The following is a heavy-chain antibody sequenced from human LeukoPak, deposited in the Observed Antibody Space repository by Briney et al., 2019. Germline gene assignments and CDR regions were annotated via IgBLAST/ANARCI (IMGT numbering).Heavy chain of an antibody. J-gene: IGHJ6*02. CDR3: ARVRRYQSMYYYGSGMSGGMDV. D-gene: IGHD3-10*01. CDR2: INHSGST. CDR1: GGSFSGYY. Sequence: PSETLSLTCAVYGGSFSGYYWSWIRQPPGKGLEWIGEINHSGSTNYNPSLKSRVTISVDTSKNQFSLKLSSVTAADTAVYYCARVRRYQSMYYYGSGMSGGMDVWGQGTTVTVSS. V-gene: IGHV4-34*01.